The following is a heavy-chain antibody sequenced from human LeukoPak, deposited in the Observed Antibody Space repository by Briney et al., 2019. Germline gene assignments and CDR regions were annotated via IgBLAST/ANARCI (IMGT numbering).Heavy chain of an antibody. CDR1: GFTFSSYS. CDR3: ARDRRYSSSWYGLDYYYYYMDV. D-gene: IGHD6-13*01. V-gene: IGHV3-7*01. CDR2: IKQDGSEK. J-gene: IGHJ6*03. Sequence: GGSLRLSCAASGFTFSSYSMNWVRQAPGKGLEWVANIKQDGSEKYYVDSVKGRFTISRDNAKNSLYLQMNSLRAEDTAVYYCARDRRYSSSWYGLDYYYYYMDVWGKGTTVTVSS.